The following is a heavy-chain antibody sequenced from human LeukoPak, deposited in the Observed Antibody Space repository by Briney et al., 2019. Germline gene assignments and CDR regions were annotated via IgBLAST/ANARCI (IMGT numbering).Heavy chain of an antibody. D-gene: IGHD3-22*01. CDR1: GGSISSSSYY. V-gene: IGHV4-39*07. J-gene: IGHJ3*02. CDR2: IYYSGST. Sequence: SETLSLTCTVSGGSISSSSYYWGWIRQPPGKGLEWIGSIYYSGSTYYNPSLKSRVTISVDTSKNQFSLKLSSVTAADTAVYYCAIYDSSGYYYWDAFDIWGQGTMVTVSS. CDR3: AIYDSSGYYYWDAFDI.